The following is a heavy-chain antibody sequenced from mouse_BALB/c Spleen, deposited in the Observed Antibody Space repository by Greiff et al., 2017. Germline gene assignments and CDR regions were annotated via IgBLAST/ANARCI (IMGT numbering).Heavy chain of an antibody. CDR1: GYTFTSYY. CDR3: ARQGTSWYFDV. V-gene: IGHV1S26*01. D-gene: IGHD2-14*01. CDR2: INPSSGYT. J-gene: IGHJ1*01. Sequence: QVQLKQSGAELVKPGASVKLSCKASGYTFTSYYMYWVKQRPGQGLEWIGYINPSSGYTNYNQKFKDKATLTADKSSSTAYMQLSSLTSEDSAVYYCARQGTSWYFDVWGAGTTVTVSS.